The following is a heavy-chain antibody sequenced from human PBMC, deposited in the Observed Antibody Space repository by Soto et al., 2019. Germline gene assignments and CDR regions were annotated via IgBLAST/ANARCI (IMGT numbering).Heavy chain of an antibody. Sequence: QITLKESGPTLVKPTQTLTLTCTFSGFSLSTSGVGVGWIRQPPGKALEWLALIYWDDDKRYSPSLKSRLTSTKDTSKNRVVLTMTNVDPVDTATYYCASRGCSGGSCYSDYYYYMDVWGKGTTVTVSS. J-gene: IGHJ6*03. D-gene: IGHD2-15*01. CDR3: ASRGCSGGSCYSDYYYYMDV. CDR2: IYWDDDK. CDR1: GFSLSTSGVG. V-gene: IGHV2-5*02.